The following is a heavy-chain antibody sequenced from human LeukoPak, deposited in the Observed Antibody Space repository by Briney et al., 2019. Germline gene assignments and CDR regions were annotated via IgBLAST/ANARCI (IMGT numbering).Heavy chain of an antibody. V-gene: IGHV1-2*02. CDR1: GYTFTGYY. CDR3: ARGDRITMIVVVISPDY. CDR2: INPNSGGT. J-gene: IGHJ4*02. D-gene: IGHD3-22*01. Sequence: GASVKVSCKASGYTFTGYYMHWVRQAPGQGLEWMGWINPNSGGTNYAQKFQGRVTMTRDTSISTAYMELSRLRSDDTAVYYCARGDRITMIVVVISPDYWGQGTLVTVSS.